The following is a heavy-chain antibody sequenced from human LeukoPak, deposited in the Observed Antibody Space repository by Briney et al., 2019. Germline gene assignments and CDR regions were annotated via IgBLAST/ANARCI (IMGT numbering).Heavy chain of an antibody. CDR3: ARGYSYAYWAY. Sequence: ASVKVSCKPSGYTFTDYYIHWVRQAPGQGLEWMGWINPNSGGKSYAQKFQGRVTMTRDTSISTAYMELSRLKSDDTAVYFCARGYSYAYWAYWGQGTLVTVSS. D-gene: IGHD5-18*01. CDR2: INPNSGGK. J-gene: IGHJ4*02. CDR1: GYTFTDYY. V-gene: IGHV1-2*02.